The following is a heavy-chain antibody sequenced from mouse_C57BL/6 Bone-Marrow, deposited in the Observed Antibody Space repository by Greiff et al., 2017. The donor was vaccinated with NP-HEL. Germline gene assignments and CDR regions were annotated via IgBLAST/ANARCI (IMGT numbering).Heavy chain of an antibody. V-gene: IGHV1-59*01. CDR3: ASPYYYGSSYGYAMDY. CDR2: IDPSDSYT. D-gene: IGHD1-1*01. J-gene: IGHJ4*01. CDR1: GYTFTSYW. Sequence: QVQLQQPGAELVRPGTSVKLSCKASGYTFTSYWMHWVKQRPGQGLEWIGVIDPSDSYTNYNQKFKGKATLTVDTSSSTAYMQLSSLTSEDSAVYYGASPYYYGSSYGYAMDYWGQGTSVTVSS.